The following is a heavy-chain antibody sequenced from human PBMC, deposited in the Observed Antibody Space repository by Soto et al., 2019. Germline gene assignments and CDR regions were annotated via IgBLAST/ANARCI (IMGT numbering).Heavy chain of an antibody. CDR3: ARVPSYPNDY. J-gene: IGHJ4*02. CDR1: GFTFSSYS. D-gene: IGHD1-26*01. V-gene: IGHV3-48*02. CDR2: ISSSSSTI. Sequence: GESLKISCAASGFTFSSYSMNWVRQAPGKGLEWVSYISSSSSTIYYADSVKGRFTISRDNAKNSLYLQMNSLRDEDTAVYYCARVPSYPNDYWGQGTLVTVSS.